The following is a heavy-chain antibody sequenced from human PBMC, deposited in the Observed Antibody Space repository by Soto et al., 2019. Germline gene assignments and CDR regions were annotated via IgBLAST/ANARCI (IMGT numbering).Heavy chain of an antibody. CDR2: INHSGST. CDR3: ARERGIDAFDI. Sequence: SETLSLTCAVYGGSFSGYYWSWIRQPPGKGLEWIGEINHSGSTNYNPSLKSRVTISVDTSKNQFSLKLSSVTAADTAVYYCARERGIDAFDIWGQWTMVTVSS. V-gene: IGHV4-34*01. CDR1: GGSFSGYY. J-gene: IGHJ3*02. D-gene: IGHD3-16*01.